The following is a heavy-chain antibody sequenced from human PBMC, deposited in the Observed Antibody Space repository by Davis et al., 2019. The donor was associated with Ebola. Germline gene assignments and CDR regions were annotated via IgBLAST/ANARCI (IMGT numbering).Heavy chain of an antibody. CDR1: GGSFSGYY. CDR3: ARALRVATIRYYYYYGMDV. Sequence: PSETLSLTCAVYGGSFSGYYWSWIRQPPGKGLEWVSYISSSGSTIYYADSVKGRFTISRDNAKNSLYLQMNSLRAEDTAVYYCARALRVATIRYYYYYGMDVWGQGTTVTVSS. V-gene: IGHV3-11*01. J-gene: IGHJ6*02. CDR2: ISSSGSTI. D-gene: IGHD5-12*01.